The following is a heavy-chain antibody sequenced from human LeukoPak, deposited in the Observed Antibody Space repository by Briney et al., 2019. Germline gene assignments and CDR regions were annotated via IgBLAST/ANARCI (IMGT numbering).Heavy chain of an antibody. CDR1: GGSISSSSYY. CDR2: IYYSGST. V-gene: IGHV4-39*07. CDR3: ARDHTAYYDSGAYTTYFDP. D-gene: IGHD3-22*01. J-gene: IGHJ5*02. Sequence: SETLSLTCTVSGGSISSSSYYWGWIRQPPGKGLEWIGRIYYSGSTYYNPSLKSRATISVDTSKNQFSLKLSSVTAADTAMYSCARDHTAYYDSGAYTTYFDPWGQGTLVTVSS.